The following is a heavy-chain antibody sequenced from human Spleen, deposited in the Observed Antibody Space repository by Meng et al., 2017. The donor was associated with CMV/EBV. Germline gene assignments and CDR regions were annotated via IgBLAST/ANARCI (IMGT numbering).Heavy chain of an antibody. D-gene: IGHD1-14*01. CDR3: ARCSFSSSLGTSAGGYWFDP. V-gene: IGHV1-2*02. Sequence: ASVKVSCKASGYTFTNYYMHWVRQAPGQGLDWMGWINAHSGATKYAQRFKGRVTMTRDTSINTAHMELTSLRSDDTAVYYCARCSFSSSLGTSAGGYWFDPWGQGTQVTVSS. J-gene: IGHJ5*02. CDR1: GYTFTNYY. CDR2: INAHSGAT.